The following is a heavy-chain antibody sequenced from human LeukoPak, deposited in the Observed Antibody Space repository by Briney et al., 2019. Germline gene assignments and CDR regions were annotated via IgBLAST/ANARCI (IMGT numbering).Heavy chain of an antibody. CDR2: MNPSGST. CDR3: ARGRQDVTMIVVVMTAVSYYLDV. V-gene: IGHV4-34*01. D-gene: IGHD3-22*01. J-gene: IGHJ6*03. Sequence: SETLSLTCAVYGGSFSGYYWTWIRQTPEKGLEWIGEMNPSGSTNYNPSLKSRVTISVDTSMNQFSLELSSVTAADTAVYYCARGRQDVTMIVVVMTAVSYYLDVWGKGTTVTVS. CDR1: GGSFSGYY.